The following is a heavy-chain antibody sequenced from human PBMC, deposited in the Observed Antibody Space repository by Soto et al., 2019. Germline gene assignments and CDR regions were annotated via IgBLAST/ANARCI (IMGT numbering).Heavy chain of an antibody. CDR1: GFTFRSFT. CDR3: TRDASRDSSARGWFDP. D-gene: IGHD6-13*01. Sequence: LWGSLRLSCAASGFTFRSFTMNWVRQAPGKGLEWVSTISSNSAYIYYTDALRGRFTISRDNAKNSLHLQMNSLRAEDTAVYYCTRDASRDSSARGWFDPWGPGTLVTVSS. J-gene: IGHJ5*02. V-gene: IGHV3-21*01. CDR2: ISSNSAYI.